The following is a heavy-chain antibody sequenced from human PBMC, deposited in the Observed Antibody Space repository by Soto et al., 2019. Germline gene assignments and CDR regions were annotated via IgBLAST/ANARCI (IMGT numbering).Heavy chain of an antibody. CDR2: VYSGGAT. CDR3: ARVPGRL. CDR1: GFSVSRNY. V-gene: IGHV3-53*02. J-gene: IGHJ4*02. D-gene: IGHD3-10*01. Sequence: QLVETGGGVIQPGTSLTLSCAASGFSVSRNYMTWFRQGPGKGLEWVSFVYSGGATFYADSVKGRFILSRDDSQNTMYLQMNILRAEDTAVYYCARVPGRLWGRGTLVTVAS.